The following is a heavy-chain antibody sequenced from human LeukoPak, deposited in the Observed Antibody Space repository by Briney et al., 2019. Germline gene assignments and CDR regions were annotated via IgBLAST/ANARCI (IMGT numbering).Heavy chain of an antibody. Sequence: GGSLRLSCAASGFTFSNYWMNWVRQAPGKGPEWVAIIKKDGSEKYYVDSVKGRFTISRDNAKNSLYLQMNSLRADDAAVYFCAGGAGFLIDYWGQGALVTVSS. CDR2: IKKDGSEK. J-gene: IGHJ4*02. CDR3: AGGAGFLIDY. V-gene: IGHV3-7*01. D-gene: IGHD2/OR15-2a*01. CDR1: GFTFSNYW.